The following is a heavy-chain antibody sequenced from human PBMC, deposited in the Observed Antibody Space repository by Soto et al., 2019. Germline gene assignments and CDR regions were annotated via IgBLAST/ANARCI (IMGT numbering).Heavy chain of an antibody. CDR3: ARAPFWSGYYGDNCFDP. D-gene: IGHD3-3*01. CDR1: GYTFTSYG. Sequence: ASVKVSCKASGYTFTSYGISWVRQAPGQGLEWMGWISAYNGNTNYAQKLQGRVTMTTDTSTSTAYMELRSLRSDDTAVYYCARAPFWSGYYGDNCFDPWGQGTLVTVSS. V-gene: IGHV1-18*01. J-gene: IGHJ5*02. CDR2: ISAYNGNT.